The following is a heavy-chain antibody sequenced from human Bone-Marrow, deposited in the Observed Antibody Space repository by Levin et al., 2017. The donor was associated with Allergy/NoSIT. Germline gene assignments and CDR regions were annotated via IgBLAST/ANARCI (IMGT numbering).Heavy chain of an antibody. D-gene: IGHD3-10*01. CDR2: IYSGGST. CDR1: GFTVSSNY. CDR3: ARGWFGELLSH. V-gene: IGHV3-53*01. J-gene: IGHJ4*02. Sequence: GGSLRLSCAASGFTVSSNYMSWVRQAPGKGPEWVSVIYSGGSTSSSASLPGRFTISRDNSKNTLYLQMNSLRAEDTAVYYCARGWFGELLSHWGQGTLVTVSS.